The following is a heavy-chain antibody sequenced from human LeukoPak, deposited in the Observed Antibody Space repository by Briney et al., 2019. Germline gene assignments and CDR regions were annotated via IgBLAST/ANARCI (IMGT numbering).Heavy chain of an antibody. V-gene: IGHV3-48*01. CDR1: GFTFSSYS. CDR3: ARKLLWFGELLSPFDY. CDR2: ISSSSSTI. Sequence: GGSLRLSCAASGFTFSSYSMNWVRQAPGKGLEWVSYISSSSSTIYYADSVRGRFTISRDNAKNSLYLQMNSLRAEDTAVYYCARKLLWFGELLSPFDYWGQGTLVTVSS. D-gene: IGHD3-10*01. J-gene: IGHJ4*02.